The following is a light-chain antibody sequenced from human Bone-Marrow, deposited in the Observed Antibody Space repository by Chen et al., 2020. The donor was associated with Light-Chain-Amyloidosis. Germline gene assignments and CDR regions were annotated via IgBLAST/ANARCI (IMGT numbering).Light chain of an antibody. J-gene: IGLJ2*01. CDR1: DLPTKY. V-gene: IGLV3-25*03. Sequence: SSELPPPTSVSVSPGPTARITCSGDDLPTKYAYWYQQKPGQAPVLVIHRDTERPSGISERFSGSSSGTTATLTISGVQAEDEADYHCQSADSSGTYEVIFGGGTKLTVL. CDR3: QSADSSGTYEVI. CDR2: RDT.